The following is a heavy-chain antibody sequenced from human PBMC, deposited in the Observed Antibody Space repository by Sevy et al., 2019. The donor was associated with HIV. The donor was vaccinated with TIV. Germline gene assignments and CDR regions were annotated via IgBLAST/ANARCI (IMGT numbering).Heavy chain of an antibody. Sequence: GGSLRLSCTASGFTFDDYAMHWVRQAPGKGLEWVSGISWNSGSIGYADSVKGRFTISRDNAKNSLYLQMNSLRAEDTALYYCAKARPVNDPIVGATYFDYWGQGTLVTVSS. J-gene: IGHJ4*02. CDR3: AKARPVNDPIVGATYFDY. V-gene: IGHV3-9*01. D-gene: IGHD1-26*01. CDR2: ISWNSGSI. CDR1: GFTFDDYA.